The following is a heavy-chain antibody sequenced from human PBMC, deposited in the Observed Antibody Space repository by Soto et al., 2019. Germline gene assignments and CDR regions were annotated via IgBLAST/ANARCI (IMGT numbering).Heavy chain of an antibody. J-gene: IGHJ3*02. Sequence: PVKVSCKVSGYTITELSMHWVLQTPGKGLEWMGGFDPEDGETIYAQKFQGRVTMTEDTSTDTAYMELSSLRSEDTAVYYCAKETLSSSWYRDAFDIWGQGTMVTVSS. V-gene: IGHV1-24*01. CDR1: GYTITELS. CDR2: FDPEDGET. CDR3: AKETLSSSWYRDAFDI. D-gene: IGHD6-13*01.